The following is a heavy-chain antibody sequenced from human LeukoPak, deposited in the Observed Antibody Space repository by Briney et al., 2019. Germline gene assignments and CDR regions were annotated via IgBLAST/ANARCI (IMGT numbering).Heavy chain of an antibody. CDR2: INHSGST. Sequence: SETLSLTCAVYGGSFSGYYWSWIRQPPGKGLEWIGEINHSGSTNYNPSLKSRVTISVDTSKNQFSPKLSSVTAADTAVYYCARGDYYDSSGYYSCFDIWGQGTMVTVSS. CDR3: ARGDYYDSSGYYSCFDI. V-gene: IGHV4-34*01. J-gene: IGHJ3*02. D-gene: IGHD3-22*01. CDR1: GGSFSGYY.